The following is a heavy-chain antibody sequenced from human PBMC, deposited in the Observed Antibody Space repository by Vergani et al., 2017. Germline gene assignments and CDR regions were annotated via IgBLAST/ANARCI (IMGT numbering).Heavy chain of an antibody. CDR3: VRDQVTMLRGSDALDI. J-gene: IGHJ3*02. V-gene: IGHV3-49*03. CDR1: GFTFGYYA. D-gene: IGHD3-10*01. Sequence: EVQLVESGGDLVQPGRSLRLSCTASGFTFGYYAMDWFRQAPGQGLEWVGGIRSKAYGQATIYAASVNGRFTISRDDYKSIAYLQMNNLQTEDTAMYYCVRDQVTMLRGSDALDIWGQGTMVTVSS. CDR2: IRSKAYGQAT.